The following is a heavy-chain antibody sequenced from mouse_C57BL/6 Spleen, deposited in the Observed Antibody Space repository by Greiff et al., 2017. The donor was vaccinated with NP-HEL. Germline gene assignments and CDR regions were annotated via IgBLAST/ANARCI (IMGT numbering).Heavy chain of an antibody. Sequence: VQLQQSGPELVKPGASVKISCQASGYTFTDYYMNWVKQSHGKSLEWIGDINPNNGGTSYNQKFKGKATLTVDKSSSTAYMERRSLTSEDSAVYYCARKVAHWYFDVWGTGTTVTVSS. CDR2: INPNNGGT. V-gene: IGHV1-26*01. CDR3: ARKVAHWYFDV. D-gene: IGHD1-1*02. J-gene: IGHJ1*03. CDR1: GYTFTDYY.